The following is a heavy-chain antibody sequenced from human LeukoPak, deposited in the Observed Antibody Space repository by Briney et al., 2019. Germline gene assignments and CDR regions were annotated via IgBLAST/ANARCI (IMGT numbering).Heavy chain of an antibody. D-gene: IGHD2-8*01. CDR1: GFMVSRYW. CDR3: ARLKANATKFES. V-gene: IGHV3-7*01. J-gene: IGHJ4*02. Sequence: PGGSLRLSCRGSGFMVSRYWMSWVRQGPGKGLEWVANIDQDGSEIHDVDSVRGRFTVSRDNAKSSLFLKMNSLRVEDTAVSYCARLKANATKFESWGPGTLVTVSS. CDR2: IDQDGSEI.